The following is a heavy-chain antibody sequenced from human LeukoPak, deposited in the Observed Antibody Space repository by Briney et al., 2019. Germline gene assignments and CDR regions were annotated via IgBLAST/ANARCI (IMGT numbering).Heavy chain of an antibody. D-gene: IGHD1-26*01. Sequence: GGSLRLSCEASGFTFSSYWMHWVRHAPGKGLVWVSRINSDGRTTSYADSVKGRFTISRDNAKNTLYLQMNSLRAEDTAVYYCALVGATSYYYYYGMDVWGQGTTVTVSS. J-gene: IGHJ6*02. CDR2: INSDGRTT. V-gene: IGHV3-74*01. CDR1: GFTFSSYW. CDR3: ALVGATSYYYYYGMDV.